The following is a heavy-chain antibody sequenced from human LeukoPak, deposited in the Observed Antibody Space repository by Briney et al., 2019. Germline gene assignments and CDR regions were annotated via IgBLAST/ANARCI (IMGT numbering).Heavy chain of an antibody. D-gene: IGHD7-27*01. CDR3: ARDHLGIDY. J-gene: IGHJ4*02. CDR1: GFTFSSHG. CDR2: IYSGGST. Sequence: GGTLRLSCAASGFTFSSHGMSWVRQAPGKGLEWVSVIYSGGSTYYADSVKGRFTISRDNSKNTLYLQMNSLRAEDTAVYYCARDHLGIDYWGQGTLVTVSS. V-gene: IGHV3-53*01.